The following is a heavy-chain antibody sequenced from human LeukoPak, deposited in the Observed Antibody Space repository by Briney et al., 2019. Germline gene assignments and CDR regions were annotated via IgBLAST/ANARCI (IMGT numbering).Heavy chain of an antibody. J-gene: IGHJ1*01. V-gene: IGHV3-23*01. Sequence: GGSLRLSCAASGFTFSSYAMSWVRQAPGKGLECVSAISGSGGGTYYADSVKGRFTISRDNSKNTLYLQMNSLRAEDTAVYYCAKDPPGIAVAGPEYFQHWGPGTLVTVSS. CDR1: GFTFSSYA. D-gene: IGHD6-19*01. CDR2: ISGSGGGT. CDR3: AKDPPGIAVAGPEYFQH.